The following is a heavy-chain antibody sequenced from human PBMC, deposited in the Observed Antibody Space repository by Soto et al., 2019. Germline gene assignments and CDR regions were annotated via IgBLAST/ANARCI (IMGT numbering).Heavy chain of an antibody. CDR3: ARNRYSSSWYDAFDI. D-gene: IGHD6-13*01. Sequence: GGSLRLSCAVSGFTFSSHWMHWVRQAAGKGLVWVSRINSDGSSTNYADSVKGRFTISRDNAKNSLYLQMNSLRAEDTAVYYCARNRYSSSWYDAFDIWGQGTMVTVSS. V-gene: IGHV3-74*01. J-gene: IGHJ3*02. CDR2: INSDGSST. CDR1: GFTFSSHW.